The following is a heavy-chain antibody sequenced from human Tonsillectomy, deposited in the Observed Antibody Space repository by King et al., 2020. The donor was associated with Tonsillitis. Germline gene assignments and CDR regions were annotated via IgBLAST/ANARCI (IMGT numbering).Heavy chain of an antibody. CDR2: INPSGGTT. CDR1: GYTLSNHY. J-gene: IGHJ4*02. CDR3: ARGDEHRVWPNYRYSLDY. Sequence: VQLVESGAEVKKPGASVKVSCKASGYTLSNHYIHWVRQAPGQGLEWMGIINPSGGTTKYAQRFQGRVTVTRDTSTSTVYMELSSLRSEDTAVYYCARGDEHRVWPNYRYSLDYWGQGTPVTVSS. D-gene: IGHD3-16*02. V-gene: IGHV1-46*01.